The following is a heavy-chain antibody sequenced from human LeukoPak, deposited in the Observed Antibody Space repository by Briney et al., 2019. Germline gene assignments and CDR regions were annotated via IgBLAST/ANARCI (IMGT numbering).Heavy chain of an antibody. CDR2: IWYDGSKK. D-gene: IGHD4-17*01. CDR1: GFTFSSYA. V-gene: IGHV3-33*01. Sequence: PAGRSLRLSCAASGFTFSSYAMHWVRQAPGKGLEWVAVIWYDGSKKYYTDSVKGRFTISRDNSKNTLYLQMNSLRAEDTAVYYCARDHSTTVYYSDYWGQGTLVTVSS. CDR3: ARDHSTTVYYSDY. J-gene: IGHJ4*02.